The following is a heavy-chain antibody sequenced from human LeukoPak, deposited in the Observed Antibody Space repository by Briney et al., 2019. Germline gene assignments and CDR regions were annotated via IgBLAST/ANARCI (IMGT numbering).Heavy chain of an antibody. Sequence: SETLSLTCTVSGGSISSYYWGWIRQPPGKGLKWIGSIYYSGSTYYNPSLESRVTISVDTSENQFSLKLSSVTAADTAVYYCATSGWYLLPGVYWGQGTLVTVSS. CDR2: IYYSGST. V-gene: IGHV4-39*01. CDR1: GGSISSYY. D-gene: IGHD6-19*01. CDR3: ATSGWYLLPGVY. J-gene: IGHJ4*02.